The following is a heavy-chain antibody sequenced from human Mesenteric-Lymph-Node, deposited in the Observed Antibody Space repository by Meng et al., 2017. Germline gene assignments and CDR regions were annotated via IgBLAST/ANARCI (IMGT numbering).Heavy chain of an antibody. V-gene: IGHV3-48*04. CDR2: ISSSGSTI. CDR1: GFTFSSYS. CDR3: ARDQGTTSLLDY. J-gene: IGHJ4*02. Sequence: GESLKISCAASGFTFSSYSMNWVRQAPGKGLEWVSYISSSGSTIYYADSVKGRFTISRDNAKNSLYLQMNSLRAEDTAVYYCARDQGTTSLLDYWGQGTLVTVSS. D-gene: IGHD1-14*01.